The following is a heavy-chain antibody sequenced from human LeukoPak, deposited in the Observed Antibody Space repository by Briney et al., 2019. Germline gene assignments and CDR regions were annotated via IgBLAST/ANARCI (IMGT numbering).Heavy chain of an antibody. Sequence: GGSLRLSCAASGFTFSSYSMNWVRQAPGEGLEWVSYISSSSSTIYYADSVKGRFAISRDNAKNSLYLQMNSLRDEDTAVYYCARGGSWFNPPGYWGQGTLVTVSS. CDR3: ARGGSWFNPPGY. CDR1: GFTFSSYS. D-gene: IGHD6-13*01. CDR2: ISSSSSTI. J-gene: IGHJ4*02. V-gene: IGHV3-48*02.